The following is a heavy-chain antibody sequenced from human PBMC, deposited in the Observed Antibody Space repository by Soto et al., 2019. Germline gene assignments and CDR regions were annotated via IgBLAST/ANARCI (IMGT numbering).Heavy chain of an antibody. CDR2: IYYSGST. Sequence: QVQLQESGPGLVKPSQTLSLTCTVSGGSISSGDYYWSWIRQPPGKGLEWIGYIYYSGSTYYNPSLKSRVTXSXDSXKDQFSLKLSSVTAADTAVYCCAREWGSYGSGIDYWGQGTLVTVSS. V-gene: IGHV4-30-4*01. J-gene: IGHJ4*02. CDR3: AREWGSYGSGIDY. CDR1: GGSISSGDYY. D-gene: IGHD3-10*01.